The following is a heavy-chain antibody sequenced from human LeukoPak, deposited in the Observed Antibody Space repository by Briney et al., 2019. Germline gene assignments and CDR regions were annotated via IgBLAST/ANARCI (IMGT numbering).Heavy chain of an antibody. Sequence: PSETLSLTCVVYGGSFSGYYWSRIRQPPGKGLEWIGEINHSGTTNYNPSLKSRVTISVDTSKNQFSLKLSSVTAADTAVYYCARGIAVAGGDYWGQGTLVTVSS. CDR1: GGSFSGYY. CDR3: ARGIAVAGGDY. J-gene: IGHJ4*02. V-gene: IGHV4-34*01. CDR2: INHSGTT. D-gene: IGHD6-19*01.